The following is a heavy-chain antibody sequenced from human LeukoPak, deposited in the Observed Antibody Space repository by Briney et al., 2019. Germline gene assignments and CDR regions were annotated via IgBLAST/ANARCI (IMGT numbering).Heavy chain of an antibody. CDR1: GGSISSYY. D-gene: IGHD3-10*01. CDR3: ARPLVRGVITGVFDY. CDR2: LHTSGST. Sequence: SETLSLTCTVAGGSISSYYWSWIRQPAGEGLEWIGRLHTSGSTHYNPSLKSRVTMSVDTSKNQFSLKLSSVTAADTAVYYCARPLVRGVITGVFDYWGQGTLVTVSS. J-gene: IGHJ4*02. V-gene: IGHV4-4*07.